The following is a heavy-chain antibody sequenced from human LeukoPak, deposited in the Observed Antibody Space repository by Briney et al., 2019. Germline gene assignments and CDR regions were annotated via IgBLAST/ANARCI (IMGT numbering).Heavy chain of an antibody. CDR1: GYTFTSYD. CDR3: ARVPERYCSGGSCPDGSYDY. Sequence: ASVKVSCKASGYTFTSYDINWVRQATGQGLEWMGWMNPNSGNTGYAQKFQGRVTMTRNTSISTAYMELSSLRSEDTAVYYCARVPERYCSGGSCPDGSYDYWGQGTLVTVSS. J-gene: IGHJ4*02. CDR2: MNPNSGNT. D-gene: IGHD2-15*01. V-gene: IGHV1-8*01.